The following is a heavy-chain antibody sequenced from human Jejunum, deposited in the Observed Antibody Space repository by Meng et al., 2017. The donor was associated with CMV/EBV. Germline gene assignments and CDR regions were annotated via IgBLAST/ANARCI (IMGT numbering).Heavy chain of an antibody. CDR1: V. V-gene: IGHV1-69*01. CDR2: IIPMFATA. J-gene: IGHJ6*02. CDR3: AKDIRGSGLFDHYYGLDV. D-gene: IGHD3-3*01. Sequence: VISWVRQAPGQGHEWRGGIIPMFATAKYSQKFQGRVTITADESTSTAYMEVSSLRPEDTAVYYCAKDIRGSGLFDHYYGLDVWGQGTTVTVSS.